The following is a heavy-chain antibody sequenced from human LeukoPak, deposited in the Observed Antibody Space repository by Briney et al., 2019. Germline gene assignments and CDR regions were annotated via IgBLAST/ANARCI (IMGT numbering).Heavy chain of an antibody. CDR3: AKDRGDLPPYFDY. D-gene: IGHD2-21*02. Sequence: GGSLRLSCAASGFSFSVYAMHWVRQAQGKGLKWVAFIRNDGSNENYADSVKGRFTISRDKSKNTLYRQMNSLRAEDTAVYYCAKDRGDLPPYFDYWGQGTLVTVSS. CDR1: GFSFSVYA. J-gene: IGHJ4*02. CDR2: IRNDGSNE. V-gene: IGHV3-30*02.